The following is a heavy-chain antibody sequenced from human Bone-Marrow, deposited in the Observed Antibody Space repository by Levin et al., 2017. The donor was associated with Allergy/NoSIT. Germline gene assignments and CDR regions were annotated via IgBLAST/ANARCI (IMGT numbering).Heavy chain of an antibody. J-gene: IGHJ6*02. Sequence: RASVKVSCKASGYIFTNYYVHWVRQAPGQGLEWMGMTNPGNNTTNYAQKFQGRLTMSSDTSTNTLYMELSSLRSEDTAMYYCARDGGTCSTNKCYLGAMDVWGQGTTVTVSS. CDR2: TNPGNNTT. V-gene: IGHV1-46*01. CDR3: ARDGGTCSTNKCYLGAMDV. CDR1: GYIFTNYY. D-gene: IGHD2-2*01.